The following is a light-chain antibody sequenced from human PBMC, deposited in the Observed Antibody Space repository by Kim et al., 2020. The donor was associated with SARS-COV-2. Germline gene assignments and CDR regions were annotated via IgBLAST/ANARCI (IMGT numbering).Light chain of an antibody. CDR2: GKN. V-gene: IGLV3-19*01. Sequence: SSELTQDPAVSVALGQTVRITCQGDSLRSSYATWYQQKPGQAPILVIYGKNNRPSWIPGRFSGSSSGTPASLTITGPPAGDEADYSCNSRGNNDNVVFGG. CDR3: NSRGNNDNVV. CDR1: SLRSSY. J-gene: IGLJ3*02.